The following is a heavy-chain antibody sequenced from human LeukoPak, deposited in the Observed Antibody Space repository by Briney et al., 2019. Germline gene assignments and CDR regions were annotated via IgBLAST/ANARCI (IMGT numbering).Heavy chain of an antibody. J-gene: IGHJ4*02. Sequence: SVKVSCKTSGGTFTSYAITWVRQAPGQGLEWMGKIIPISGTTNYAQKFQGRVTFTADESTSTAYMELSSLRSEDTALYYCARGLTEGAGTTGDDYWGQGTLVTVSS. D-gene: IGHD1-1*01. V-gene: IGHV1-69*13. CDR1: GGTFTSYA. CDR3: ARGLTEGAGTTGDDY. CDR2: IIPISGTT.